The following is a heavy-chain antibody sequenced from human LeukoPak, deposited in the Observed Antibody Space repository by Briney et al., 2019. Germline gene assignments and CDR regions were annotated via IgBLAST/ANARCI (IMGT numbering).Heavy chain of an antibody. Sequence: PGRSLRLSCAASGFTSTSYATSWVPDAPREGLEWVLAISGSGGSTYNAHSVKGRFTIYRDNSKNSLYLQMNSLRAEDTAVYYCAKDGWLNWFDPWGQGTLVTVSS. V-gene: IGHV3-23*01. CDR3: AKDGWLNWFDP. D-gene: IGHD5-24*01. J-gene: IGHJ5*02. CDR2: ISGSGGST. CDR1: GFTSTSYA.